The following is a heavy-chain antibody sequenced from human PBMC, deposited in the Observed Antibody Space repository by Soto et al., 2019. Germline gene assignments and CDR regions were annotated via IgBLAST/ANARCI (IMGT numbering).Heavy chain of an antibody. Sequence: ASVKVSCKASEYTFTTYYIHWVLQAPGQGVEWMGIVNPSGGGTNFAQKFQGRVTMTRDTSTNTVYMELGSLRSEDTAVYYCARGGRLITSVESFQHWGQGTLVTVSS. CDR1: EYTFTTYY. CDR2: VNPSGGGT. V-gene: IGHV1-46*01. J-gene: IGHJ1*01. CDR3: ARGGRLITSVESFQH. D-gene: IGHD1-20*01.